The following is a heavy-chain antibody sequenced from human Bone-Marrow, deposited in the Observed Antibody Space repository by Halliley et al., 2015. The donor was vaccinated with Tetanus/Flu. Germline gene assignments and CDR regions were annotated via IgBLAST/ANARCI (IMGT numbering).Heavy chain of an antibody. Sequence: SLRLSCAASGYTFSGFSINWVRQAPGKGLEWVSSISGGSDYIYYADSVKGRFTVSRDNAKNSLYLQMSSLRAEDTAVYYCARGILSWELRRDVFDIWGQGTMVTVSS. J-gene: IGHJ3*02. D-gene: IGHD1-26*01. CDR2: ISGGSDYI. CDR3: ARGILSWELRRDVFDI. CDR1: GYTFSGFS. V-gene: IGHV3-21*01.